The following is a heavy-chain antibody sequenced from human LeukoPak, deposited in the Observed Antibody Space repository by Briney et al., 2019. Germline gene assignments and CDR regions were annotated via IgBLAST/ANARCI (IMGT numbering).Heavy chain of an antibody. D-gene: IGHD3-10*01. CDR3: AKELLSHYFGSGSYRATFDY. V-gene: IGHV3-7*03. J-gene: IGHJ4*02. Sequence: GGSLRLSCAASGFTFSSYWMSWVRQAPGKGLEWVANIKQDGSEKYYVDSVKGRFTISRDNAKNSLYLQMNSLRAEDTALYYCAKELLSHYFGSGSYRATFDYWGQGTLVTVSS. CDR2: IKQDGSEK. CDR1: GFTFSSYW.